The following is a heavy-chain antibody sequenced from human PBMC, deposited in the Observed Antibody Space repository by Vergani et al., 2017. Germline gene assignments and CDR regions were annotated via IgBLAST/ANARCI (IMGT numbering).Heavy chain of an antibody. CDR1: GGSFSGYY. J-gene: IGHJ4*02. D-gene: IGHD3-22*01. V-gene: IGHV4-34*01. Sequence: QVQLQQWGAGLLKPSETLSLTCAVYGGSFSGYYWSWIRQPPGKGLEWIGEINHSGSTNYNPSLKSRVTISVDTSKNQFSLKLSSVTAADTAVYYCARQTPYYYDSSGYYSPFPFFFDYWGQGTLVTVSS. CDR3: ARQTPYYYDSSGYYSPFPFFFDY. CDR2: INHSGST.